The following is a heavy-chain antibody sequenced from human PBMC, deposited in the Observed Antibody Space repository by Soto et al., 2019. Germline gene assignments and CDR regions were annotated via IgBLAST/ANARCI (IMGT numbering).Heavy chain of an antibody. CDR2: TSYDGSNK. V-gene: IGHV3-30-3*01. Sequence: PVGSLRLSCAASGFTLRSYAMHWVRQAPGKGLEWVAVTSYDGSNKYYADSVKGRFTISRDNSKNTLFLQMDSLRAEDTAVYYCARGFSVVITHFDNWGQGTLVTVS. D-gene: IGHD3-22*01. J-gene: IGHJ4*02. CDR3: ARGFSVVITHFDN. CDR1: GFTLRSYA.